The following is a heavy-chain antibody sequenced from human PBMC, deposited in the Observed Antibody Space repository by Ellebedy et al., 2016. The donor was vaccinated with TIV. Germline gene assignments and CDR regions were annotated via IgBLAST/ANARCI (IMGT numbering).Heavy chain of an antibody. CDR3: ARTVGTGTTDY. CDR2: IYYSGST. V-gene: IGHV4-59*01. CDR1: GGSISSYY. Sequence: SETLSLTXTVSGGSISSYYWRWIRQPPGKGLEWIGYIYYSGSTNYNPSLKSRVTISVDTSKNQFSLKLSSVTAADTAVYYCARTVGTGTTDYWGQGTLVTVSS. J-gene: IGHJ4*02. D-gene: IGHD1-7*01.